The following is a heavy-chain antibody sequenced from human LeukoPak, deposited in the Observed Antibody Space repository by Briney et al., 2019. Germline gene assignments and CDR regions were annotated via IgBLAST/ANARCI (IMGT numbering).Heavy chain of an antibody. CDR2: IYYSGST. CDR1: GGSISSYY. CDR3: ARGGYNYQDYFDY. V-gene: IGHV4-59*01. Sequence: SETLSLTCTVSGGSISSYYWSWIRQPPGKGLEWNGYIYYSGSTNYNPSLKSRVTISVDTSKNQFSLKLISVTAADTAVYYCARGGYNYQDYFDYWGQGTLVTVSS. J-gene: IGHJ4*02. D-gene: IGHD5-24*01.